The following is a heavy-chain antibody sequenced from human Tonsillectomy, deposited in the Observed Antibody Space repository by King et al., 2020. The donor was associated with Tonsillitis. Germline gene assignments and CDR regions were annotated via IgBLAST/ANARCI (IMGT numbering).Heavy chain of an antibody. D-gene: IGHD3-16*01. Sequence: VQLVESGGGLVQPGGSLKLSCAASGFTFSGSPMHWVRQASGKGLEWVGHIRSKTYNYATAYAASAKGRFTISRDDSKNTSYLQMNSLKTEDTAVYYCARPDIMSWGGVQIDYWGQGTLVTVSS. J-gene: IGHJ4*02. CDR2: IRSKTYNYAT. CDR3: ARPDIMSWGGVQIDY. CDR1: GFTFSGSP. V-gene: IGHV3-73*01.